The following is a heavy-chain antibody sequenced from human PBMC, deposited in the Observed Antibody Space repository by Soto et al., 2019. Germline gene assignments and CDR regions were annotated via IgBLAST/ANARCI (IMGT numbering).Heavy chain of an antibody. CDR2: IYYSGST. J-gene: IGHJ5*02. Sequence: QVQLQESGPGLVKPSQTLSLTCTVSGGSISSGDYYWSWIRQPPGKGLEWIGYIYYSGSTYYNPSLKSRVTMSVDTSKNQFSLTLSSVTAADTAVYYCARATIVLVPAAMVSHWFDPWGQGTLVTVSS. CDR1: GGSISSGDYY. CDR3: ARATIVLVPAAMVSHWFDP. D-gene: IGHD2-2*01. V-gene: IGHV4-30-4*01.